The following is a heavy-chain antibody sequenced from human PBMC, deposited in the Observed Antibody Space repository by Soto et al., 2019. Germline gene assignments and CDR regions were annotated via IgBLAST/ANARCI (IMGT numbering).Heavy chain of an antibody. D-gene: IGHD3-3*01. CDR1: GYSFTSYG. CDR2: ISAYNGNT. J-gene: IGHJ6*02. CDR3: ARDGPGPEWLSLSYYYDMDV. V-gene: IGHV1-18*01. Sequence: GASVKVSCKASGYSFTSYGISWVRQAPGEGLEWMGWISAYNGNTNYAQKLQGRVTMTTDTSTNTAYMQLRSLRSDDTAVYYCARDGPGPEWLSLSYYYDMDVWGQGTTVTVSS.